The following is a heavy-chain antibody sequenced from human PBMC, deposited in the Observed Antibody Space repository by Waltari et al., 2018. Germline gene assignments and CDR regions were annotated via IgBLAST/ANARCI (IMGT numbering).Heavy chain of an antibody. Sequence: QVQLVESGGGVVQPGGSLRLSCAASGFTFREYAMHWVRQAPGKGLEWVTLISYDGRNKYYADSVKGRFTISRDDSKNTLYLQMNSLRDEDTAIYYCARERRGYYAEWWCQGTLVAVSS. CDR3: ARERRGYYAEW. V-gene: IGHV3-30*02. D-gene: IGHD3-3*01. J-gene: IGHJ4*02. CDR1: GFTFREYA. CDR2: ISYDGRNK.